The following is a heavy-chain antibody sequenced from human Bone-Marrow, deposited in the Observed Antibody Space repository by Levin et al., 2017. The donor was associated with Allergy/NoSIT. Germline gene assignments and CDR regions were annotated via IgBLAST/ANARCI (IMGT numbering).Heavy chain of an antibody. Sequence: GGSLRLSCAASGFTVSSNHMSWVRQAPGKGLEWVSLIYSGGRGYYADSVRGRFTISRDNSKNTLYLQLNSLRAEDTSVYYCAIYGSGNDYSAFDIWGQGTMVTVSS. CDR1: GFTVSSNH. CDR3: AIYGSGNDYSAFDI. V-gene: IGHV3-53*01. D-gene: IGHD3-10*01. CDR2: IYSGGRG. J-gene: IGHJ3*02.